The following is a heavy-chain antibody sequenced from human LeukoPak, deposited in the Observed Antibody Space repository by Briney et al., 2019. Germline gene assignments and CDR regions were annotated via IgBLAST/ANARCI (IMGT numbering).Heavy chain of an antibody. V-gene: IGHV3-30*18. CDR2: ISYDGSNK. Sequence: PGRSLRLSCAASGFTFSSYGMHWVRQAPGKGLEWVAVISYDGSNKYYADSVKGRFTISRDNSKNTLYLQMNSLRAEDTAVYYCAKGLWFGELLSYFDYWGQGTLVTVSS. D-gene: IGHD3-10*01. J-gene: IGHJ4*02. CDR1: GFTFSSYG. CDR3: AKGLWFGELLSYFDY.